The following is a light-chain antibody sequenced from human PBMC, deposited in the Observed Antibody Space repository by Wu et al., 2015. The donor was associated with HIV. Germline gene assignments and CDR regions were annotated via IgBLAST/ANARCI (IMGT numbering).Light chain of an antibody. Sequence: KPGHGSHGSSSMMPPTGPTGIPARFSGSGSGTDFTLTISSLEPEDFAIYYCQQRRNWPPMYSFGQGTKLEIK. V-gene: IGKV3-11*01. CDR2: MPP. CDR3: QQRRNWPPMYS. J-gene: IGKJ2*03.